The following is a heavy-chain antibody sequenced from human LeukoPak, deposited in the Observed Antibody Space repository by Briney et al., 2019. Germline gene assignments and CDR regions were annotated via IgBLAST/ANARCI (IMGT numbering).Heavy chain of an antibody. CDR3: ARGTYSGYDQVFDY. CDR2: IYYSGST. D-gene: IGHD5-12*01. V-gene: IGHV4-31*03. Sequence: SETLSLTCTVSGGSISSGGYYWSWIRQHPGKGLEWIGYIYYSGSTYYNPSLKSRVTISVDTSKNQFSLKLSSVTAADTAVYYYARGTYSGYDQVFDYWGQGTLVTVSS. J-gene: IGHJ4*02. CDR1: GGSISSGGYY.